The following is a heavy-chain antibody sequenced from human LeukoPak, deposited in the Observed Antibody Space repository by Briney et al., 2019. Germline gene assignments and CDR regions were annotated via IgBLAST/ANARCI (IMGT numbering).Heavy chain of an antibody. D-gene: IGHD4-23*01. Sequence: ASVKVSCKASGYTFTSYYMHWVRQAPGQGLEWMGIINPSGGSSSYAQKFQGRVTMTRDMSTSTDYMELSSLRSEDTAVYYCARDNSVEDTAWWFDPWGQGTLVTVSS. CDR2: INPSGGSS. J-gene: IGHJ5*02. CDR3: ARDNSVEDTAWWFDP. V-gene: IGHV1-46*01. CDR1: GYTFTSYY.